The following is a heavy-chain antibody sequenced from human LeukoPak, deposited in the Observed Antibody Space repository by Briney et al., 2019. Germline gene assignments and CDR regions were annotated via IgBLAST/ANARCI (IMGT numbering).Heavy chain of an antibody. CDR2: IYYGGTT. CDR3: ARRGIAAAGYDY. D-gene: IGHD6-13*01. V-gene: IGHV4-59*08. J-gene: IGHJ4*02. Sequence: KPSETLSLTCTVSGGSISSYYWSWIRQPPGKGLEWIGYIYYGGTTNYNPSLKSRVTILVDTSKNQFSLNLSSVTAADTAVYYCARRGIAAAGYDYWGQGTLVTVSS. CDR1: GGSISSYY.